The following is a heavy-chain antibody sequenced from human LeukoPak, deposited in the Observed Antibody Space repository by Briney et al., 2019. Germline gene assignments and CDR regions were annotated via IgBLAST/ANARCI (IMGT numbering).Heavy chain of an antibody. V-gene: IGHV3-30-3*01. D-gene: IGHD5-12*01. Sequence: GGSLRLSCAASGFPFSSYAMHWVRQAPGKGLEWVAVISSYDGSNKYYADAVKGRFTISRDNSKNTLYLQMNSLRAEDTGVYYCASVGGYDPLFDYWGQGTLVTVSS. CDR2: ISSYDGSNK. CDR1: GFPFSSYA. CDR3: ASVGGYDPLFDY. J-gene: IGHJ4*02.